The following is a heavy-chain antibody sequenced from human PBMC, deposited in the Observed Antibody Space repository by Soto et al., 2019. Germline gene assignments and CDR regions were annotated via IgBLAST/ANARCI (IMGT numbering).Heavy chain of an antibody. CDR1: GFTFSSYG. J-gene: IGHJ2*01. Sequence: QVQLVESGGGVVQPGRSLRLSCAASGFTFSSYGMHWVRQAPGKGLEWVAVISYDGSNIYYADSVKGRFTISRDNSKNTLYLQMNSLRAEDTAVYYCAKPTDYYDSDTWYFDLWGRGTLVTVSS. D-gene: IGHD3-22*01. CDR2: ISYDGSNI. CDR3: AKPTDYYDSDTWYFDL. V-gene: IGHV3-30*18.